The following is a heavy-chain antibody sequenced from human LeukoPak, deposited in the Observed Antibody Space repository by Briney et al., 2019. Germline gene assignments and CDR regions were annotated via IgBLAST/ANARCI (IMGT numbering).Heavy chain of an antibody. J-gene: IGHJ6*02. Sequence: SGGSLRLSCAASGFTFSSYSMNWVRQAPGKGLEWVSSISSSSSYIYYADSVKGRFTISRDNAKNSLYLQMNSLRAEDTAAYYCARGRKHYYDSSGVPYYGMDVWGQGTTVTDSS. CDR2: ISSSSSYI. CDR1: GFTFSSYS. D-gene: IGHD3-22*01. CDR3: ARGRKHYYDSSGVPYYGMDV. V-gene: IGHV3-21*04.